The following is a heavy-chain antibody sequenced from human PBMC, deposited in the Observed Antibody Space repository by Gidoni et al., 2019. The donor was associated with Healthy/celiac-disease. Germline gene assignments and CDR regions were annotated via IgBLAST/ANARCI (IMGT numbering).Heavy chain of an antibody. CDR3: SSGSGSYHVWFDP. D-gene: IGHD1-26*01. CDR2: IYYSGST. CDR1: GGSISSYY. J-gene: IGHJ5*02. V-gene: IGHV4-59*01. Sequence: QGKLQESGPGLVKPSETLSITCTVSGGSISSYYWSWIRQPPGKGLEWIGYIYYSGSTTYYPSLKSRVTISVDTSKNQSSLKLSSVTAADTAVYYCSSGSGSYHVWFDPWGQGTLVTVSS.